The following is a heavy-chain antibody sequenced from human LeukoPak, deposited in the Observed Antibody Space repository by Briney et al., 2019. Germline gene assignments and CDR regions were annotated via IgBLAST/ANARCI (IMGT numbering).Heavy chain of an antibody. V-gene: IGHV4-34*01. Sequence: SETLSLTCAVYGGSFSGYYWSWIRQPPGKGLEWIGEINHSGSTNYNPSLKSRVTISVDTSKNQFSLKLNSVTAADTAVYYCARIVWFPGACDIWGQGTMVTVSS. CDR1: GGSFSGYY. CDR3: ARIVWFPGACDI. CDR2: INHSGST. D-gene: IGHD2-21*01. J-gene: IGHJ3*02.